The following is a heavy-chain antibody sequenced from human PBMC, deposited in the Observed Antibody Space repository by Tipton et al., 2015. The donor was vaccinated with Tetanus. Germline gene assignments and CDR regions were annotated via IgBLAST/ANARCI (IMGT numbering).Heavy chain of an antibody. CDR3: ARDFGGNAYWYFDL. D-gene: IGHD4-23*01. CDR2: MTVSGRNL. Sequence: SLRLSCAASGFTFTDYYMGWIRQAPGKGLEWVSHMTVSGRNLYYADSVRGRFTISRDNAKNSLFLQMHSLRTEDSGVYYCARDFGGNAYWYFDLWGLGTLVTVSS. CDR1: GFTFTDYY. V-gene: IGHV3-11*04. J-gene: IGHJ2*01.